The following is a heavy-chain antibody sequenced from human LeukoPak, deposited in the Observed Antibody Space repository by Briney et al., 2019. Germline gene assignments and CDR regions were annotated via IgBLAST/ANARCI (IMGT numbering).Heavy chain of an antibody. J-gene: IGHJ1*01. D-gene: IGHD4-17*01. CDR2: IQRKTDRGTT. V-gene: IGHV3-15*01. Sequence: PGGSLRLSCAASGFTFSSYSMNWVRQAPGKGLEWVGRIQRKTDRGTTDYAAPVQGRFSISRDDSKNMLYLQMNSLKTEDTAMYYCTTDDYAGKKTPPCWGQGTLVTVSS. CDR1: GFTFSSYS. CDR3: TTDDYAGKKTPPC.